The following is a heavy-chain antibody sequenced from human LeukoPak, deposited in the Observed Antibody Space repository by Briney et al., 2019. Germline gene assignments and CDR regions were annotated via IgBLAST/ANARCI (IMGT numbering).Heavy chain of an antibody. CDR3: AKDPRALYSGSYYFDY. V-gene: IGHV3-30*07. CDR1: GFTLTYYA. Sequence: PGGSLRLSCAASGFTLTYYAMHWVRQAPGKGLEWVAVTSYDGNKKYYADSVKGRFTISRDSSKNTLYLQMSSLRAEDTAVYYCAKDPRALYSGSYYFDYWGQGTLVTVSS. J-gene: IGHJ4*02. CDR2: TSYDGNKK. D-gene: IGHD1-26*01.